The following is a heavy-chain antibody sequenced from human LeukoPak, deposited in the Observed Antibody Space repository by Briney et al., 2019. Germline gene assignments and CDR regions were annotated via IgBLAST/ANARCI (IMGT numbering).Heavy chain of an antibody. CDR2: ISYDGSNK. V-gene: IGHV3-30-3*01. D-gene: IGHD6-19*01. J-gene: IGHJ6*02. CDR1: GFTFSSYA. Sequence: GRSLRLSCAASGFTFSSYAMHWVRQAPGKGLEWVAVISYDGSNKYYADSVKGRFTISRDNSKNTLYLQMNSLSAEDTAVYYCAREEAVADYYYYGMDVWGQGTTVTVSS. CDR3: AREEAVADYYYYGMDV.